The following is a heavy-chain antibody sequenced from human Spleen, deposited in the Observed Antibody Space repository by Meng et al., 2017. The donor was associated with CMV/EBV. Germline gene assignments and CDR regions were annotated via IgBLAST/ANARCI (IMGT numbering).Heavy chain of an antibody. CDR3: AKVKGDLIAAAGTPDY. CDR2: ISGSGGST. D-gene: IGHD6-13*01. CDR1: GFTFSSYA. V-gene: IGHV3-23*01. J-gene: IGHJ4*02. Sequence: GGSLRLSCAASGFTFSSYAMSWVRQAPGKGLEWVSAISGSGGSTYYADSVKGRFTISRDNSKNTLYLQMNSLRAEDTAVYYCAKVKGDLIAAAGTPDYWGQGTLVTVSS.